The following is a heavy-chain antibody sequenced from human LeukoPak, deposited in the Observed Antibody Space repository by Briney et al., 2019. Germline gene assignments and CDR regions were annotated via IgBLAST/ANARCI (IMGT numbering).Heavy chain of an antibody. CDR3: ARQGFVVIPAAVDY. J-gene: IGHJ4*02. D-gene: IGHD2-2*01. Sequence: SETLSLTCTVSGDSVSSSNYYWAWIRQPPGKGLEWIGNIYYSGSTYYNPSLKSRLTISVDTSKNQFSLKLTSVTAADTAVYYCARQGFVVIPAAVDYWGQGTLVTVSS. V-gene: IGHV4-39*01. CDR2: IYYSGST. CDR1: GDSVSSSNYY.